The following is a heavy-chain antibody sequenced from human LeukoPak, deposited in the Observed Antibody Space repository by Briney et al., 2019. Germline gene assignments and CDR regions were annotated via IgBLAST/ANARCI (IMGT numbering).Heavy chain of an antibody. J-gene: IGHJ4*02. Sequence: GGSLRLSCAASGFTFSYYWMNWVRQAPGKGLEWVANIKHDGSEKYYVDSVKGRFTISRDNAKNSLYLQMNSLRAEDTAVYYCARDDNGGYGYWGQGTLVTVSS. D-gene: IGHD5-12*01. V-gene: IGHV3-7*01. CDR3: ARDDNGGYGY. CDR2: IKHDGSEK. CDR1: GFTFSYYW.